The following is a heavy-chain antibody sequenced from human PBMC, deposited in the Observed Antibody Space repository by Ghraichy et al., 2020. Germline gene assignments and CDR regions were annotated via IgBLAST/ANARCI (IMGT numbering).Heavy chain of an antibody. Sequence: GGSLRLSCAASGFTFSSYGMHWVRQAPGKGLEWVAFIRYDGSNKYYADSVKGRFTISRDNSKNTLYLQMNSLRAEDTAVYYCASSGSYRGFYLDAFDIWGQGTMVTVSS. CDR2: IRYDGSNK. CDR1: GFTFSSYG. CDR3: ASSGSYRGFYLDAFDI. J-gene: IGHJ3*02. V-gene: IGHV3-30*02. D-gene: IGHD1-26*01.